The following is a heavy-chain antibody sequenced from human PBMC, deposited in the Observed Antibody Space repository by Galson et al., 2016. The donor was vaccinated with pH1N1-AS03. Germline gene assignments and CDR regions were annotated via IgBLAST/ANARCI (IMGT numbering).Heavy chain of an antibody. J-gene: IGHJ6*04. D-gene: IGHD5/OR15-5a*01. CDR2: IYPGDSYT. CDR3: ARHRLSVTHSFSTRGIDV. Sequence: QSGAEVTKPGESLKISCKGSGYSFTSYWIGWVRQMPGKGLEWMGIIYPGDSYTRYSPSFQGQVTISSDKSITTAYLQWSNLKASDTAMYYCARHRLSVTHSFSTRGIDVWGKGTTVTVSS. CDR1: GYSFTSYW. V-gene: IGHV5-51*01.